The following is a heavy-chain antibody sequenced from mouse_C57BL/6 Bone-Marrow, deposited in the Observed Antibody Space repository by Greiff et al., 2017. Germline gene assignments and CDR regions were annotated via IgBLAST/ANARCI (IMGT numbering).Heavy chain of an antibody. J-gene: IGHJ3*01. Sequence: QVQLQQPGAELVRPGSSVKLSCKASGYTFTSYWMHWVKQRPIQGLEWIGNIDPSDSETHYNQKFKDKATLTVDKSSSTAYMQLSSLTSEDSAVYYCARQGIYYYGSSGGFAYWGQGTLVTVSA. D-gene: IGHD1-1*01. CDR2: IDPSDSET. CDR3: ARQGIYYYGSSGGFAY. V-gene: IGHV1-52*01. CDR1: GYTFTSYW.